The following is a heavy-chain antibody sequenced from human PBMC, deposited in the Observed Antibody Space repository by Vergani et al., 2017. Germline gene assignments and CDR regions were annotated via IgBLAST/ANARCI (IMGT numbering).Heavy chain of an antibody. D-gene: IGHD1-1*01. CDR3: ARDFLTRVTTLDFYYMGV. CDR2: ISYVGNKK. Sequence: QVQVVESGGGEVQPGRSLRLSCSAAGFSFSDYGVHWVRQAPGKGLEWVSVISYVGNKKNHEDAVKGRFTISRDNSKNTLYLEMNALRAEDTAVYYCARDFLTRVTTLDFYYMGVWGEGTMVAVSS. CDR1: GFSFSDYG. V-gene: IGHV3-30*03. J-gene: IGHJ6*03.